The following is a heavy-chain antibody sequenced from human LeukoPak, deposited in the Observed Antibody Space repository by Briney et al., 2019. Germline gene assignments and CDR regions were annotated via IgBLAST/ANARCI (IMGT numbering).Heavy chain of an antibody. D-gene: IGHD2-15*01. V-gene: IGHV3-21*01. J-gene: IGHJ4*02. CDR1: GFTFSRYN. CDR2: ISTSSSYI. CDR3: TRVHGGYPFDS. Sequence: PGGSLRLSCAASGFTFSRYNMNWVRQAPGKGLEWVSFISTSSSYIYYADSMKGRFTISRDNAKNSLYLQMNSLRAEDTAAYYCTRVHGGYPFDSWGQGTLVTVSS.